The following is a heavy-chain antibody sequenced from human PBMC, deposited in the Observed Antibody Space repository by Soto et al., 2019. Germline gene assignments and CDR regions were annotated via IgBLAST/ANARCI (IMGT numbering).Heavy chain of an antibody. Sequence: GASVKVSCKASGYTFTSYDINWVRQATGQGLEWMGWMNPNSGNTGYAQKFQGRVTMTRNTSISTAYMELSSLRSEDTAVYYCARPGSGWPHHYAFEIWGQGTMVTVSS. CDR2: MNPNSGNT. D-gene: IGHD6-19*01. J-gene: IGHJ3*02. V-gene: IGHV1-8*01. CDR1: GYTFTSYD. CDR3: ARPGSGWPHHYAFEI.